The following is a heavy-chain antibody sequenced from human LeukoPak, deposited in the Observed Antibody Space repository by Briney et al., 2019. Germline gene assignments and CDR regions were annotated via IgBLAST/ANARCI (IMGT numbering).Heavy chain of an antibody. V-gene: IGHV4-34*01. Sequence: SETLSLTCAVYGGSFSDYSWSWIRQPPGKGLEWIGQINHSGSTNYNPSLKSPFTISVDTSKNHFSLNLDSVTAADTAVYYCARVVDTAMVRGGYFDYWGQGTLVTVSS. CDR1: GGSFSDYS. J-gene: IGHJ4*02. CDR3: ARVVDTAMVRGGYFDY. D-gene: IGHD5-18*01. CDR2: INHSGST.